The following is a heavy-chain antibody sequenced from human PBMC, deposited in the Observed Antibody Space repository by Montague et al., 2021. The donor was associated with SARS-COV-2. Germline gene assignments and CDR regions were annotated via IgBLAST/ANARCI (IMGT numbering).Heavy chain of an antibody. CDR2: LYYSGST. D-gene: IGHD3-9*01. CDR1: GGSISSSSYY. V-gene: IGHV4-39*01. CDR3: ARHGSSGYFDWLGD. Sequence: SETLSLTCTVSGGSISSSSYYWVWIRQPPGKGLEWIGCLYYSGSTYYNPSLKSRVTISVDTSKNQFSLKLSSVTAADTAVYYCARHGSSGYFDWLGDWGQGTLVTVSS. J-gene: IGHJ4*02.